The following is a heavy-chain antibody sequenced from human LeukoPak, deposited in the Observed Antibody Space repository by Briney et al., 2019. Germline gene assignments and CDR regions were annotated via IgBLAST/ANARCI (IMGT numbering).Heavy chain of an antibody. CDR3: ARGSYDSSDFEYFHH. CDR2: INPNSGGT. V-gene: IGHV1-2*02. J-gene: IGHJ1*01. CDR1: GYTFTGNY. Sequence: GASVKVSCKASGYTFTGNYMHWARQAPGQGLEWMGWINPNSGGTNYAQKFQGRVTMTRDTSIGTAYMELNRLRSDDTAVYYCARGSYDSSDFEYFHHWGQGTLVTVSS. D-gene: IGHD3-22*01.